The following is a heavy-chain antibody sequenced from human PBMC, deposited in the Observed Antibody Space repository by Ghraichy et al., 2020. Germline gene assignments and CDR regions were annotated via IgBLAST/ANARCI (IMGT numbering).Heavy chain of an antibody. J-gene: IGHJ4*02. CDR3: AKNKGSGWMYYFDS. CDR1: GFTFSSTA. V-gene: IGHV3-23*01. CDR2: IGGSGGTT. Sequence: GGSLRLSCVASGFTFSSTAMSWVRQAPGRGLQWVSAIGGSGGTTYYADSVKGRFTISRDNSKNTLYLQMNSLRAEDTAVYYCAKNKGSGWMYYFDSWGQGTLVTVSS. D-gene: IGHD6-19*01.